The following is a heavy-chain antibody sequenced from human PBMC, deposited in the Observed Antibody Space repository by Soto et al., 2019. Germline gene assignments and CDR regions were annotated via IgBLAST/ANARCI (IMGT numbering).Heavy chain of an antibody. CDR3: ARARGYYDSSGYYSFAY. CDR2: IIPIFGTA. V-gene: IGHV1-69*01. CDR1: GRNLSVDR. D-gene: IGHD3-22*01. J-gene: IGHJ4*02. Sequence: SVKSAGNRSGRNLSVDRASWRIQTPEKVLEWMGGIIPIFGTANYAQKFQGRVTITADESTSTAYMELSSLRSEDTAVYYCARARGYYDSSGYYSFAYWGQGTLVTVSS.